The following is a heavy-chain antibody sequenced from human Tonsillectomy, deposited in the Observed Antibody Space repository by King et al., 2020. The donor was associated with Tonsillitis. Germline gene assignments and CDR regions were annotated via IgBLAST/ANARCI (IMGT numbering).Heavy chain of an antibody. J-gene: IGHJ4*02. CDR2: INHSGST. CDR3: ARGVNIAVAGYFDY. Sequence: QVQLKQWGAGLLKPSETLSLTCAVYGGSFSGYYWSWIRQPPGKGLEWIGEINHSGSTNYNPSLKSRVTISVDTSKNQFSLKLSSVTAADTAVYYCARGVNIAVAGYFDYWGQGTLVTVSS. CDR1: GGSFSGYY. V-gene: IGHV4-34*01. D-gene: IGHD6-19*01.